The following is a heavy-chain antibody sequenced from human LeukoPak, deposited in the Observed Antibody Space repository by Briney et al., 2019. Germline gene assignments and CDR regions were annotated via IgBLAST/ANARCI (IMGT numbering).Heavy chain of an antibody. CDR1: GFSFSSYA. D-gene: IGHD3-10*01. J-gene: IGHJ6*03. Sequence: GGSLRLSCATSGFSFSSYAFYWIRQAPGKGLEWLTLISYDGNDKYYADSVKGRFSISRDNSKSMVFLQMNSLRPEDTAVYFCAVLTTLHIAVRPGDEYMDVWGKGTTVTVSS. V-gene: IGHV3-30*04. CDR2: ISYDGNDK. CDR3: AVLTTLHIAVRPGDEYMDV.